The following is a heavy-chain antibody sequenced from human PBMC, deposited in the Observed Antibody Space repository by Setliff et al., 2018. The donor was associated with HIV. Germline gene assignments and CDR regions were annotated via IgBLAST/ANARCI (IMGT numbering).Heavy chain of an antibody. CDR1: GFTFSSHS. CDR2: IGGGDGTT. CDR3: ASNPQKCRSGGYFYDDPYYYYMNV. D-gene: IGHD1-26*01. J-gene: IGHJ6*03. V-gene: IGHV3-23*01. Sequence: GGSLRLSCAGSGFTFSSHSMNWVRQAPGKGLEWVSDIGGGDGTTYYADSVKGRFTISRDNPKNTFYLQMNSLRAEDTAVYYCASNPQKCRSGGYFYDDPYYYYMNVRGKGTTVTVSS.